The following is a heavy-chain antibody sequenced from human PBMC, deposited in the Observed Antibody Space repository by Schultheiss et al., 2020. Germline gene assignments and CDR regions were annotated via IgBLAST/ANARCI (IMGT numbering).Heavy chain of an antibody. Sequence: CGSLRLSCAASGFTFSSYEMNWVRQAPGKGLEWVSYISSSGSTIYYADSVKGRFTISRDNAKNSLYLQMNSLRAEDTAVYYCAREARYGSGSYLDPFDYWGQGTLVTVSS. D-gene: IGHD3-10*01. J-gene: IGHJ4*02. CDR3: AREARYGSGSYLDPFDY. V-gene: IGHV3-48*03. CDR2: ISSSGSTI. CDR1: GFTFSSYE.